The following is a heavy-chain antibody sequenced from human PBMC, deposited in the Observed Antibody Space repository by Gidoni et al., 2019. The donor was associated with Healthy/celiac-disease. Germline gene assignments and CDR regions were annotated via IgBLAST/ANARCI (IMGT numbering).Heavy chain of an antibody. J-gene: IGHJ4*02. Sequence: FTISRDNSENTLYLQMHSLRAEDTAVYYCAKVAPYYYDSSGYSYYFDYWGQGTLVTVSS. V-gene: IGHV3-23*01. D-gene: IGHD3-22*01. CDR3: AKVAPYYYDSSGYSYYFDY.